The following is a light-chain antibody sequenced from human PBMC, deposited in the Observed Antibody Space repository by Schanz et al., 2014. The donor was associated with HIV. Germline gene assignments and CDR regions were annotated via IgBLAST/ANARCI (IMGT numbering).Light chain of an antibody. CDR2: DVS. CDR1: TSDIGNHDF. J-gene: IGLJ3*02. CDR3: SSYTSSSTLG. Sequence: QSALTQPPSASGSPGQSVTISCTGTTSDIGNHDFVSWYQQHPGKAPKLMIYDVSNRPSGVSSRFSGSKSGNTASLTISGLQAEDEADYYCSSYTSSSTLGFGGGTKLTVL. V-gene: IGLV2-14*01.